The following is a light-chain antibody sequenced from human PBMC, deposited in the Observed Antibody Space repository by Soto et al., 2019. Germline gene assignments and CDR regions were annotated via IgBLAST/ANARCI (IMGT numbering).Light chain of an antibody. CDR1: QSVSNNY. CDR3: QQYGSSGT. V-gene: IGKV3-20*01. J-gene: IGKJ1*01. CDR2: GAS. Sequence: EIVLTQSPGPLSRSPGERATLSCRASQSVSNNYLAWYQQKPGQAPRLLIYGASNRATGIPDRFSGSGSGTDFTLTISRLEPEDFAVYYCQQYGSSGTFGQGTKVDIK.